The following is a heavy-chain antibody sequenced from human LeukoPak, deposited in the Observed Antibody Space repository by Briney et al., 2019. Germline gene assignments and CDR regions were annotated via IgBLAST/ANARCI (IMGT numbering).Heavy chain of an antibody. V-gene: IGHV3-48*01. D-gene: IGHD5-18*01. CDR3: ARALGYSYGYAVDY. CDR1: GFIFSNYN. Sequence: GGSLRLSCAASGFIFSNYNMNWVRQTPGKGLEWLPYISSSSGTIYYADSVKGRFTISGDNAKNSLYLQMNSLRAEDTAVYYCARALGYSYGYAVDYWGQGTLVTVSS. J-gene: IGHJ4*02. CDR2: ISSSSGTI.